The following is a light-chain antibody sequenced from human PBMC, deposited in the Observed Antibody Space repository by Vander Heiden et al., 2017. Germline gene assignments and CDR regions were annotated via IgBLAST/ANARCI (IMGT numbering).Light chain of an antibody. Sequence: QSVLTQPPSASGTPGQRVTSSCSGSSSNIGSNYGYWYKQRHGTAPKLLIYSNNQRPSGVPDRLSGSKSGTSTSTDTSGLRSEDEADYYCSAWDDSMSGHVVFGGGTKLTVL. J-gene: IGLJ2*01. CDR3: SAWDDSMSGHVV. V-gene: IGLV1-47*02. CDR2: SNN. CDR1: SSNIGSNY.